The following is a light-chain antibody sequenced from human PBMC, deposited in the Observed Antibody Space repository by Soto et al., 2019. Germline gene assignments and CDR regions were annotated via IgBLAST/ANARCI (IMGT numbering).Light chain of an antibody. Sequence: EIVLTQSPGTLSLSPGESGTLSCRASHSRGTNFLAWFQQKPGQAPRLLIYGASTRATGIPDRFSGSGSGTDFTLTITRLEPEDSAVYYCQHYGVSPRTFGQGTKVQIK. J-gene: IGKJ1*01. CDR1: HSRGTNF. V-gene: IGKV3-20*01. CDR2: GAS. CDR3: QHYGVSPRT.